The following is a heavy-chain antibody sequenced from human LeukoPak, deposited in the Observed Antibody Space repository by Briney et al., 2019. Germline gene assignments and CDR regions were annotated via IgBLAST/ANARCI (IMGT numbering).Heavy chain of an antibody. V-gene: IGHV1-2*02. CDR2: INPNSGGT. CDR3: ARSHGRYCSSTSRHTVDY. CDR1: GYTFTGYY. J-gene: IGHJ4*02. Sequence: ASVKVSCKASGYTFTGYYMHWVRQAPGQGLEWMGWINPNSGGTNYAQKFQGRVTMTRDTSISTAYMELSRLRSDDTAVYYCARSHGRYCSSTSRHTVDYWGQGTLVTVSS. D-gene: IGHD2-2*01.